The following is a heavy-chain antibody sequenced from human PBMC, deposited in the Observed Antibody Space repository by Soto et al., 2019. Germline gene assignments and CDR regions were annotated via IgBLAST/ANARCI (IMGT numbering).Heavy chain of an antibody. J-gene: IGHJ3*02. V-gene: IGHV1-46*01. CDR2: INPSGGST. Sequence: ASVKVSCKASGYTFTSYYMHWVRQAPGQGLEWMGIINPSGGSTSYAQKFQGRVTMTRDTSTSTVYMELSSLRSEDTAVYYCARVPSRYSRSAPYAFDIWGQGTMVTVSS. D-gene: IGHD6-6*01. CDR3: ARVPSRYSRSAPYAFDI. CDR1: GYTFTSYY.